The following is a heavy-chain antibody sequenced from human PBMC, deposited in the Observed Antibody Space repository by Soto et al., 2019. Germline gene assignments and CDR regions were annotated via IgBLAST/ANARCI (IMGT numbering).Heavy chain of an antibody. CDR2: ISGYKDNT. V-gene: IGHV1-18*04. Sequence: ASVKVSCKASGYTFTSFGINWVRQAPGQGLEWMVWISGYKDNTNYAQKFQGRVTMTTDTSTSTGYMELRSLRSDDTAVYYCARAGKLPWLQHSFDPWGQGTQVTVSS. CDR1: GYTFTSFG. D-gene: IGHD5-12*01. J-gene: IGHJ5*02. CDR3: ARAGKLPWLQHSFDP.